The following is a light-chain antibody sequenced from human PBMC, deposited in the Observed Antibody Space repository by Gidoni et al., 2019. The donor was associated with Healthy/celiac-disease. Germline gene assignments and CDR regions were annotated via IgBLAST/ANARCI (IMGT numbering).Light chain of an antibody. CDR3: QQYDNLPLT. V-gene: IGKV1-33*01. CDR2: DAA. CDR1: QDISNY. Sequence: DIQMTQSPSSLSASVGDRVTINCQASQDISNYLNWYQQKPGKAPKLLIYDAANLETGVPSRFSGSGSGTDFTFSIRSLQPEDMVTYDCQQYDNLPLTFGGWTQVESK. J-gene: IGKJ4*01.